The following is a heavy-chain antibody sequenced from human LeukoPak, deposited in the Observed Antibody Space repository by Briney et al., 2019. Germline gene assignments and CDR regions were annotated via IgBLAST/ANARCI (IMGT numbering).Heavy chain of an antibody. J-gene: IGHJ5*02. CDR1: GGSISSGSYY. Sequence: SETLSLTCTVSGGSISSGSYYWSWIRQSPEKGLEWIGYIYYSGSTNYNPSLKSRVTISVDMSKNQFSLRLTSVTAADTAVYYCARGVFWRTADPWGQGTLVTVSS. D-gene: IGHD3-3*01. CDR2: IYYSGST. CDR3: ARGVFWRTADP. V-gene: IGHV4-61*01.